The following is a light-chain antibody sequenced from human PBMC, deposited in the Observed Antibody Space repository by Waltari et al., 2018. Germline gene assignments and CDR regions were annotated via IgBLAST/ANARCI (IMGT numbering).Light chain of an antibody. Sequence: DIQMTQSPSSLSASVGDTVTITCRASQSISSWLAWYQQKPGKAPKLLIYKASNLQSWVPSRCSGSGSGTDFTLTISSLQPEDFATYYCLQYSSSLRSFGQGTKVEIK. CDR2: KAS. CDR1: QSISSW. V-gene: IGKV1-12*01. J-gene: IGKJ2*04. CDR3: LQYSSSLRS.